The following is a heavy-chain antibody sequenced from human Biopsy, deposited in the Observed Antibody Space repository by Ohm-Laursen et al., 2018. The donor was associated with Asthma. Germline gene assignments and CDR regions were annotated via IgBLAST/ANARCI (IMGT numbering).Heavy chain of an antibody. D-gene: IGHD7-27*01. Sequence: TLSLTCTVSGGSISSSSYYWGWIRQPPGKGLEWIGSIYYSGSTYYNPSLKSRVTISVDTSKNQFSLNLSSVTAADTAVYYFARWGSFGFDYWGQGTLVTVSS. CDR3: ARWGSFGFDY. CDR2: IYYSGST. V-gene: IGHV4-39*07. J-gene: IGHJ4*02. CDR1: GGSISSSSYY.